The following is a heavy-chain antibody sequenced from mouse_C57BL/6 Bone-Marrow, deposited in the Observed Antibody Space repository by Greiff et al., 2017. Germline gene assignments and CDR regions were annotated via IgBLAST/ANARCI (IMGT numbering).Heavy chain of an antibody. V-gene: IGHV1-5*01. J-gene: IGHJ1*03. CDR1: GYTFTSYW. CDR2: IYPGNSDT. D-gene: IGHD2-3*01. Sequence: EVKLVESGTVLARPGASVKMSCKTSGYTFTSYWMHWVQQRPGQGLEWIGAIYPGNSDTSYNQKFKGKAKLTAVTSASTAYMELSSLTNEDSAVYYCTRIDDGYYGWYFDVWGTGTTVTVSS. CDR3: TRIDDGYYGWYFDV.